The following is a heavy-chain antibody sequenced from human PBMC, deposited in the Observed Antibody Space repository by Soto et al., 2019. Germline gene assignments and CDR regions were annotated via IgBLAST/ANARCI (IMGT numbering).Heavy chain of an antibody. Sequence: PSETLSLTCTVSGGSISSYYWSWIRQPPGKGLEWIGYIYYSGSTNYNPSLKSRVTISVDTSKNQFSLKLSSVTAADTAVYYCARHYSSSSKIHLDYWGQGTLVTVSS. CDR2: IYYSGST. CDR3: ARHYSSSSKIHLDY. V-gene: IGHV4-59*08. CDR1: GGSISSYY. D-gene: IGHD6-6*01. J-gene: IGHJ4*02.